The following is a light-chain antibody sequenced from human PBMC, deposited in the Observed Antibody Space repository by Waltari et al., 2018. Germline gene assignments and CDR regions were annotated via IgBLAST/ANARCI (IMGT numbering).Light chain of an antibody. J-gene: IGKJ4*01. Sequence: DIVMTQSTDSLAVSLGERATINCKSSQSVLYSSNNKNYLAWYQQKPGQPPKLLIYWASTRESGVPDRFSGSGSGTHFTLTITSLQAEDVAVYYCQQYYSIPLTFGGGTRMEIK. CDR2: WAS. CDR1: QSVLYSSNNKNY. V-gene: IGKV4-1*01. CDR3: QQYYSIPLT.